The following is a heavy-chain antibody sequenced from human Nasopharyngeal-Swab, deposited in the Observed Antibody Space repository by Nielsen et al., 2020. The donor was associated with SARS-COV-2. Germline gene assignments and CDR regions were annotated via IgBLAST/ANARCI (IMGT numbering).Heavy chain of an antibody. CDR2: ISSSGSTI. Sequence: SLKISCAASGFTFSDYYMSWIRQAPGKGLEWVSYISSSGSTIYYADSVKGRFTISRDNAKNSLYLQMNSLRAEDTAVYYCARDYRSYYYYMDVWGKGTTVTVSS. D-gene: IGHD4-11*01. CDR1: GFTFSDYY. V-gene: IGHV3-11*04. CDR3: ARDYRSYYYYMDV. J-gene: IGHJ6*03.